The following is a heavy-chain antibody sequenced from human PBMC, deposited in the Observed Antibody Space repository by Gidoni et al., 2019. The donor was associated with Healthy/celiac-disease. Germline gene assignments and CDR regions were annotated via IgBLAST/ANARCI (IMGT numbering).Heavy chain of an antibody. CDR3: ARDCSGGSCYSLDY. V-gene: IGHV3-33*01. J-gene: IGHJ4*02. CDR1: GFTFSSYG. Sequence: QVQLVESGGGVVQPGRSLRLSCAASGFTFSSYGMHWVRQAPGKGLEWVAVIWYDGSNKYYADSVKGRFTISRDNSKNTLYLQMNSLRAEDTAVYYCARDCSGGSCYSLDYWGQGTLVTVSS. CDR2: IWYDGSNK. D-gene: IGHD2-15*01.